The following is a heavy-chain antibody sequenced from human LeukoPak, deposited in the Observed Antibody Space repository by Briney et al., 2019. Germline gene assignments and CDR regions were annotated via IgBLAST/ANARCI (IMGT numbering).Heavy chain of an antibody. J-gene: IGHJ4*02. Sequence: ASVKVSCKASGGTFSSYAISWVRQAPGQGLEWMGRIIPILGIANYAQKFQGRVTITADKSTSTAYMELSSLRSEDTAVYYCARGLEDTAMVTVYWGQGTLVTVSS. CDR2: IIPILGIA. CDR3: ARGLEDTAMVTVY. D-gene: IGHD5-18*01. V-gene: IGHV1-69*04. CDR1: GGTFSSYA.